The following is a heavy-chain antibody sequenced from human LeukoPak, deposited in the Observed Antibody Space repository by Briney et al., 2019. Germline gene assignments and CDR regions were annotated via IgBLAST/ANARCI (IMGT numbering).Heavy chain of an antibody. J-gene: IGHJ4*02. CDR2: IYYSGST. CDR3: ARDYQGGYEDKTVDY. D-gene: IGHD2-2*01. Sequence: PSETLSLTCTVSGGSISSSSYYWGWIRQPPGKGLEWIGSIYYSGSTYYNPSLKSRVTISVDTSKNQFSLKLSSVTAADTAVYYCARDYQGGYEDKTVDYWGQGTLVTVSS. V-gene: IGHV4-39*07. CDR1: GGSISSSSYY.